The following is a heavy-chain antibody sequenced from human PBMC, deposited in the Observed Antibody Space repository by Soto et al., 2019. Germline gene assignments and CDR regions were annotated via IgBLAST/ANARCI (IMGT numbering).Heavy chain of an antibody. D-gene: IGHD3-3*01. CDR3: ARDPTIFGVAGQYYYGMDV. J-gene: IGHJ6*02. CDR2: INPSGGST. Sequence: GASVKVSFKASGYTFTSYYMHWVRQAPGQGLEWMGIINPSGGSTSYAQKFQGRVTMTRDTSTSTVYMELSSLRSEDTAVYYCARDPTIFGVAGQYYYGMDVWGQGTTVTVSS. V-gene: IGHV1-46*01. CDR1: GYTFTSYY.